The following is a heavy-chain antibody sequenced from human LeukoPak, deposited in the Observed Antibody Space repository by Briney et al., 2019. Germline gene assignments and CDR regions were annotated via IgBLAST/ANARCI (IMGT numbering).Heavy chain of an antibody. CDR3: AKGTPMDCSSTSCYSAFDI. D-gene: IGHD2-2*02. V-gene: IGHV4-39*07. J-gene: IGHJ3*02. CDR1: GGSISSSSYY. Sequence: SETLSLTCTVSGGSISSSSYYWGWIRQPPGKGLEWVGSIYYSGSTYYNPSLKSRVTISVDTSKNQFSLKLSSVTAADTAVYYCAKGTPMDCSSTSCYSAFDIWGQGTMVTVSS. CDR2: IYYSGST.